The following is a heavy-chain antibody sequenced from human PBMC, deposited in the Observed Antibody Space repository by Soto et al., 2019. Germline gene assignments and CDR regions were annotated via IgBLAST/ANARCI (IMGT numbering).Heavy chain of an antibody. CDR3: ASTPELPCVAIEY. D-gene: IGHD3-10*01. CDR1: GYIFTTYY. V-gene: IGHV1-46*01. Sequence: QVQVVQSGAEVKKPGASVKISCKASGYIFTTYYMHWVRQAPGQGLEWMGIINPRGGSTTYAQKFQGRVTMTRDTSTSTVYMELTSLRSEATAVFYCASTPELPCVAIEYWGQGTMVTVSS. J-gene: IGHJ4*02. CDR2: INPRGGST.